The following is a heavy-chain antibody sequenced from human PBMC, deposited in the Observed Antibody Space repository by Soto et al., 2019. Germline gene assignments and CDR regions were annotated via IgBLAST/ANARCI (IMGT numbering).Heavy chain of an antibody. CDR1: GFTFSTHG. CDR3: AKGSSGSYYTDFDY. V-gene: IGHV3-30*18. CDR2: ISYDGSNK. J-gene: IGHJ4*02. D-gene: IGHD1-26*01. Sequence: ESVGGVVQPGRSLRLSCAASGFTFSTHGMYWVRQAPGKGLEWVAVISYDGSNKYYADSVKGRFTISRDNSKNTLYLQMNSLRAEDTAVYYCAKGSSGSYYTDFDYWGQGTLVTVSS.